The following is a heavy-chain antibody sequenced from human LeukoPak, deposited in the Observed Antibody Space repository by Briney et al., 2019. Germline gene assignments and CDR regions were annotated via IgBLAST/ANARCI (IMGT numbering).Heavy chain of an antibody. D-gene: IGHD3-16*02. V-gene: IGHV4-61*02. CDR2: IYTTGSTTGST. CDR1: GGSISSGSYY. Sequence: SQTLSLTCTVSGGSISSGSYYWNWIRQPAGKGLEWIGRIYTTGSTTGSTTYNPSLKSRVTISIDTSKTHFSLELSSVTAADTAVYYCARMITFGGVIASSWGQGTMVTVSS. J-gene: IGHJ3*01. CDR3: ARMITFGGVIASS.